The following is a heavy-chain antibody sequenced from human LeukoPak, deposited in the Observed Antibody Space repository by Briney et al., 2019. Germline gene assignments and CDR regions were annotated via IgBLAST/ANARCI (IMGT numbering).Heavy chain of an antibody. Sequence: PSETLSLTCTVSGGSISSYYWSWIRQPPGKGLEWIGYIYYSGSTNYNPSLKSRVTISVDTSKNQFSLKLSSVTAADTAVYYCARDFGGLWFGENDAFDIWGQGTMVTVSS. D-gene: IGHD3-10*01. CDR1: GGSISSYY. CDR2: IYYSGST. CDR3: ARDFGGLWFGENDAFDI. J-gene: IGHJ3*02. V-gene: IGHV4-59*12.